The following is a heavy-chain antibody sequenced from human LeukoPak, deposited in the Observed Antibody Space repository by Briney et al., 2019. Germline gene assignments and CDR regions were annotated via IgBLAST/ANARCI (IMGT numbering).Heavy chain of an antibody. CDR1: GYTFTGYY. Sequence: GASVKVSCKASGYTFTGYYMHWVRQAPGQGLEWMGWINPNSGGTNYAQKFQGRVTMTRDTSISTAYMELSRLGSDDTAVYYCARAGYCSGGSCTTYYYYYGMDVWGQGTTVTVSS. V-gene: IGHV1-2*02. J-gene: IGHJ6*02. D-gene: IGHD2-15*01. CDR2: INPNSGGT. CDR3: ARAGYCSGGSCTTYYYYYGMDV.